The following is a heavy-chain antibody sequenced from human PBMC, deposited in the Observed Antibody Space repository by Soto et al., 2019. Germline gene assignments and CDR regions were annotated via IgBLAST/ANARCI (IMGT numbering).Heavy chain of an antibody. Sequence: ASVKVSCKAPAYTFTTYYIHWVRQAPGHGLEWMGITNPNGGNTRFAQTFQGRITMTTDTSTTTVYMELRSLTSDDTAVYYCAVSSGGGLGIIIEGCNWLDLWGQGTLVTVSS. CDR2: TNPNGGNT. D-gene: IGHD3-10*01. CDR3: AVSSGGGLGIIIEGCNWLDL. J-gene: IGHJ5*02. V-gene: IGHV1-46*01. CDR1: AYTFTTYY.